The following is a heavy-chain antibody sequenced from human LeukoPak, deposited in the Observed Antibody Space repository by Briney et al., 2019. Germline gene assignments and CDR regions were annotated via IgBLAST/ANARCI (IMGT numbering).Heavy chain of an antibody. V-gene: IGHV3-7*01. CDR2: IKQDGSEK. CDR3: ARAPTTYYDILTGYYKEEYYFDY. D-gene: IGHD3-9*01. CDR1: GFTFSSYW. J-gene: IGHJ4*02. Sequence: GGSLRLSCAASGFTFSSYWMSWVRQAPGKGLEWVANIKQDGSEKYYVDSVKGRFTISRDNAKNSLYLQMNSLRAEDTAVYYCARAPTTYYDILTGYYKEEYYFDYWGQGTLVTVSS.